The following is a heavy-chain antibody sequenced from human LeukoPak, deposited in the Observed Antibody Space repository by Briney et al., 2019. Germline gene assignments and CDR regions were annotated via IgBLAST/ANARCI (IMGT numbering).Heavy chain of an antibody. CDR1: GYSISSGYY. D-gene: IGHD3-10*01. J-gene: IGHJ1*01. Sequence: PSETLSLTCTVSGYSISSGYYWGWIRQPPGKGLEWIGSIYHSGSTYYNPSLKSRVTISVDTSKNQFSLKLSSVTAADTAVYYCARRRSYYGSGSPYSSSFQHWGQGTLVTVSS. CDR2: IYHSGST. CDR3: ARRRSYYGSGSPYSSSFQH. V-gene: IGHV4-38-2*02.